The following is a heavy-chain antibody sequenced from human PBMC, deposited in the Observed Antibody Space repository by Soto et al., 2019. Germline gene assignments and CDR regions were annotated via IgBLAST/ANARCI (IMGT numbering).Heavy chain of an antibody. Sequence: EVQLVESGGGLVQPGGSLRLSCAASGFTVSSNYMSWVRQAPGKGLEWVSFIYSGGSTYYADSVKGRFTISRDNSKNTLYLQMNSLRVEDTAVYYCASRSADSSGPPDYWGQGTLVTVSS. CDR3: ASRSADSSGPPDY. V-gene: IGHV3-53*04. CDR1: GFTVSSNY. D-gene: IGHD3-22*01. J-gene: IGHJ4*02. CDR2: IYSGGST.